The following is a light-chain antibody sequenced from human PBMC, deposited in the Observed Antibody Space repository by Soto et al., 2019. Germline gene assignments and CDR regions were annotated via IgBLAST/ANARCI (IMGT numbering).Light chain of an antibody. CDR1: SSDVGDYNY. CDR3: SSYTSSSTL. V-gene: IGLV2-14*01. J-gene: IGLJ1*01. CDR2: DVS. Sequence: QAVVTQPASVSGSPGQSITISCTGTSSDVGDYNYVSWYQQHPGKAPKLMLYDVSNRPSGISNRFSGSKSGNTASLTISGLQAEDEADYYCSSYTSSSTLFGTGTKLTVL.